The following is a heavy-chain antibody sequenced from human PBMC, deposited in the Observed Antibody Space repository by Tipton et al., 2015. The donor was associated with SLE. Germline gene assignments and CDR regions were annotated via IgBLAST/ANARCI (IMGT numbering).Heavy chain of an antibody. D-gene: IGHD1-1*01. V-gene: IGHV4-59*08. Sequence: TLSLTCTVSGGSIRSYYWTWIRQPPGKRLEWIAYIYHSGITNYNPSLQSRVTISVDRSKNQFSLKLTSVTAADTAVYYFARLESGDDYHDGIDVWCQGTTVTVSS. CDR2: IYHSGIT. J-gene: IGHJ6*02. CDR3: ARLESGDDYHDGIDV. CDR1: GGSIRSYY.